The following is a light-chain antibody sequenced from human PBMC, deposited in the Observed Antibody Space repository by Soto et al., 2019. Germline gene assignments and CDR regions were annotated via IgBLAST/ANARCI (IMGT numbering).Light chain of an antibody. J-gene: IGLJ2*01. CDR1: SSDIGAYNY. Sequence: QSALTQPRSVSGSPGQSVTISCIGTSSDIGAYNYVSWYQHHPGKAPKLILYDVDKRPSGVPDRFSCSKSGNTASLTISGLQADDDACYYCSSYMGDYSSSFGGGTKLTVL. CDR3: SSYMGDYSSS. V-gene: IGLV2-11*01. CDR2: DVD.